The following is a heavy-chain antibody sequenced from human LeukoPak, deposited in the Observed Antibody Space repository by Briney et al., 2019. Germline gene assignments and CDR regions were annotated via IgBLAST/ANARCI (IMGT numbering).Heavy chain of an antibody. Sequence: SETLSLTCTVSGASISSYYWGWIRQPPGKGLEWIGSIYYSGSTYYNPSLKSRVTISVDTSKNQFSLKLSSVTAADTAVYYCARQRYTYYYDSSGYPYYFDYWGQGTLVTVSS. CDR2: IYYSGST. V-gene: IGHV4-39*01. J-gene: IGHJ4*02. CDR1: GASISSYY. CDR3: ARQRYTYYYDSSGYPYYFDY. D-gene: IGHD3-22*01.